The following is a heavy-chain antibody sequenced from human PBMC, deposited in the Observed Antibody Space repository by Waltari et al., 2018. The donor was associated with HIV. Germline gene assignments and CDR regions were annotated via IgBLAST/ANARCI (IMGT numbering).Heavy chain of an antibody. Sequence: QVQLEESGPGLVKPSQTLSLTCPLPGGCIYARNFCWSWFRQPAGKAPGWIGRAYVTGATNYNPSLRGRVSISVDTSKRQISLRLTSVTAADTAVYYCARETFFMVRGVSPYYVFNGVDVWGRGTTVTVSS. D-gene: IGHD3-10*01. V-gene: IGHV4-61*02. CDR1: GGCIYARNFC. CDR2: AYVTGAT. J-gene: IGHJ6*02. CDR3: ARETFFMVRGVSPYYVFNGVDV.